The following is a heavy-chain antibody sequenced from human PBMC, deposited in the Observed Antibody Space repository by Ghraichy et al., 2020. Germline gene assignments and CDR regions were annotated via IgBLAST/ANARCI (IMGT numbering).Heavy chain of an antibody. CDR3: ARDLSSSAPYNWFDP. V-gene: IGHV4-59*01. CDR1: GVSISSYY. Sequence: SETLSLSCTVSGVSISSYYWSWIRQPPGKGLEWIGYIYYSGSTNYNPSLKSRVTISVDTSKNQFSLKLSSVTAADTAVYYCARDLSSSAPYNWFDPWGQGTLATVSS. CDR2: IYYSGST. J-gene: IGHJ5*02. D-gene: IGHD6-6*01.